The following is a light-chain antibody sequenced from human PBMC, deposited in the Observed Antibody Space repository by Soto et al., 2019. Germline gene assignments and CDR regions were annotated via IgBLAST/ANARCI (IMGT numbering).Light chain of an antibody. CDR3: QQLNSYPPF. CDR1: QGISSY. Sequence: DIQLTQSPSFLSASVGDRVTITCRASQGISSYLAWYQQKPGEAPKLLIYAASTLQSGVPSRFSGSGSGTEFTLTISSLQPEDFATYYCQQLNSYPPFFGGGTKVEIK. J-gene: IGKJ4*01. V-gene: IGKV1-9*01. CDR2: AAS.